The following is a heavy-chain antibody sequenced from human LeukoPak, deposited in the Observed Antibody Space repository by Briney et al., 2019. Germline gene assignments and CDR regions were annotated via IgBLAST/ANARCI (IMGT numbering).Heavy chain of an antibody. J-gene: IGHJ4*02. CDR2: IRYDGSNK. CDR1: GFTFSNYG. D-gene: IGHD1/OR15-1a*01. Sequence: GGSLRLSCAASGFTFSNYGMHWVRQAPGKGLEWVAFIRYDGSNKYYADSVEGRFTISRDNSKNTLSLQMNSLRAEDTAVYYCARRTALEQYFDYWGQGTLVTVSS. V-gene: IGHV3-30*02. CDR3: ARRTALEQYFDY.